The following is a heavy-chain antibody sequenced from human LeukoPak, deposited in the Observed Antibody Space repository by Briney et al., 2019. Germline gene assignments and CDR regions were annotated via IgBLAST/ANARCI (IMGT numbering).Heavy chain of an antibody. CDR2: IYYSGST. D-gene: IGHD7-27*01. Sequence: PSETLSLTCTVSGGSISSSSYYWGWIRQPPGKGLEWIGSIYYSGSTYYNPSLKSRVTISVDTSKNQFSLQLNSVTPEDTAVYYCARDRDLGNYYDGMVVWGQGTTVTVSS. CDR3: ARDRDLGNYYDGMVV. CDR1: GGSISSSSYY. V-gene: IGHV4-39*02. J-gene: IGHJ6*02.